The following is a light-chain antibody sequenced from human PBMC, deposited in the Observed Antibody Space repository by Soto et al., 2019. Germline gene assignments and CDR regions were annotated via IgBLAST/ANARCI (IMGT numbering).Light chain of an antibody. CDR3: QQCSNWPLT. Sequence: EIVLTQSPATLSLSPGERATLSCRASQSVSSFLAWYKQKPGQAPRLLIYDASNRATGIPARFSGSGSGTDFTLTICSLESEDFAAYYCQQCSNWPLTFGQGTKVDIK. J-gene: IGKJ1*01. CDR1: QSVSSF. V-gene: IGKV3-11*01. CDR2: DAS.